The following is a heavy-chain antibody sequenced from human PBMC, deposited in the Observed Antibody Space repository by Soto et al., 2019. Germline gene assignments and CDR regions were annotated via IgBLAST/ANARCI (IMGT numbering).Heavy chain of an antibody. CDR1: GGSFNRHT. Sequence: QVQLVQSGAEVRKPGSSVRVSCKASGGSFNRHTISWVRQAPGQGLEWMGGIIPIFGTANHAQKFQGRVTIIADESTSTVYMELSSLRSEDTAVYYCARDSYRDSTDYWGQGTLVTVSS. D-gene: IGHD2-2*01. CDR2: IIPIFGTA. CDR3: ARDSYRDSTDY. V-gene: IGHV1-69*01. J-gene: IGHJ4*02.